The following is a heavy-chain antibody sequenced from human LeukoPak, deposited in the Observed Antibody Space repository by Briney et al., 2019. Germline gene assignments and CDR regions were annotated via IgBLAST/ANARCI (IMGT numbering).Heavy chain of an antibody. CDR1: GFTVSSNY. V-gene: IGHV3-53*01. CDR3: ARTRFGELLSYCDY. J-gene: IGHJ4*02. CDR2: LYSGGST. D-gene: IGHD3-10*01. Sequence: GGSLRLSCAASGFTVSSNYMSWVRQAPGKGLEWVSVLYSGGSTYYADSVQGRFTISRDNAKNSLYLQMNSLRAEDTAVYYCARTRFGELLSYCDYWGQGTLVTVSS.